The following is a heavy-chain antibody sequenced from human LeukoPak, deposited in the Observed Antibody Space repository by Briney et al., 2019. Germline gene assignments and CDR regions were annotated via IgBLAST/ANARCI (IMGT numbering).Heavy chain of an antibody. Sequence: GGSLRLSCAASGFTFSSYWMSWVRQAPGKGLEWVANIKKDGSEKYYVDSVKGRFTISRDNAKKSLYLQMNSLRAEDTAGYYCARHLSGVTGYTYGRGIDYWGQGTLVTVSS. J-gene: IGHJ4*02. CDR3: ARHLSGVTGYTYGRGIDY. V-gene: IGHV3-7*01. CDR2: IKKDGSEK. CDR1: GFTFSSYW. D-gene: IGHD5-18*01.